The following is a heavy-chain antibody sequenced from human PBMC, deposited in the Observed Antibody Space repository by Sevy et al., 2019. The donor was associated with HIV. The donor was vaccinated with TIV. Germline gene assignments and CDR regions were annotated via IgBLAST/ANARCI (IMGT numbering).Heavy chain of an antibody. CDR2: FIPMFDTA. CDR3: ASSYYESSGYSPLYYYGMDV. V-gene: IGHV1-69*13. Sequence: ASVKVSCKASGGTFSNYAISWVRQAPGQGLEWMGGFIPMFDTANSAQKFQGRVTLTADGSTSTAYMELGSLRSEDTAVYYCASSYYESSGYSPLYYYGMDVWGQWTTVTVSS. CDR1: GGTFSNYA. D-gene: IGHD3-22*01. J-gene: IGHJ6*02.